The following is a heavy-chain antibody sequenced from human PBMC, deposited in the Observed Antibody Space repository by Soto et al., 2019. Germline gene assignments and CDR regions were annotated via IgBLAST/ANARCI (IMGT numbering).Heavy chain of an antibody. D-gene: IGHD2-2*01. J-gene: IGHJ4*02. V-gene: IGHV4-39*01. Sequence: PSETLSLTCTVSDGSISSSSYYWGWIRQPPGKGLEWIGSIYYSGSTYYNPSLKSRVTISVDTSKNQFSLKLSSATAADTAVYYCARIDATGYCSSTSCRSIDYWGQGTLVTVSS. CDR3: ARIDATGYCSSTSCRSIDY. CDR2: IYYSGST. CDR1: DGSISSSSYY.